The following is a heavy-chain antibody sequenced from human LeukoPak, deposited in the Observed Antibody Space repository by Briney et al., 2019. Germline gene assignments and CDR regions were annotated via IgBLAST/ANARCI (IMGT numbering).Heavy chain of an antibody. Sequence: GGSLRLSCAASGFTFSSYGMHWVRQAPGKGLEWVAVISYDGSNKYYADSVKGRFTISRDNSKNTLYLQMNSLRAEDTAVYYCAKWGYCSSTSCLNDYWGQGTLVTVSS. D-gene: IGHD2-2*01. J-gene: IGHJ4*02. CDR2: ISYDGSNK. CDR1: GFTFSSYG. CDR3: AKWGYCSSTSCLNDY. V-gene: IGHV3-30*18.